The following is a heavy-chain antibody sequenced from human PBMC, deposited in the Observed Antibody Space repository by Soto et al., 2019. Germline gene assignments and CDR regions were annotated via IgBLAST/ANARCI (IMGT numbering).Heavy chain of an antibody. J-gene: IGHJ4*02. Sequence: QVLLVESGGGVVQPGRSLRLSCAASGSIFRGYGMHWVRQAPGKGLEWVAVIRFDGSNINYADFVMGRFTISRDNSKNMLYLEMNSLRVEDTAVYYCERDGVGDTPFWGYLDYWGQGTLVTVSS. V-gene: IGHV3-33*01. CDR1: GSIFRGYG. CDR2: IRFDGSNI. D-gene: IGHD2-21*01. CDR3: ERDGVGDTPFWGYLDY.